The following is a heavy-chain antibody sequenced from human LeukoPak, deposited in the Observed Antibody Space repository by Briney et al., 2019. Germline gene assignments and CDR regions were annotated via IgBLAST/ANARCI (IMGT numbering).Heavy chain of an antibody. CDR1: GYTFTSYG. D-gene: IGHD2-2*01. CDR3: ARDKGYFSSTSSPTLGGYYYYGMDV. Sequence: ASVKVSCKASGYTFTSYGISWVRQAPGQGLEWMGWISAYNGNTNYAQKLQGRVTMTTDTSTSTAYMELRSPRSDDTAVYYCARDKGYFSSTSSPTLGGYYYYGMDVGGKGTTVTVSS. V-gene: IGHV1-18*01. CDR2: ISAYNGNT. J-gene: IGHJ6*04.